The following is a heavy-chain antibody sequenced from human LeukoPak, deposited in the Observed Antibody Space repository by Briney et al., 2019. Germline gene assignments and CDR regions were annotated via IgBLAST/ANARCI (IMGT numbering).Heavy chain of an antibody. D-gene: IGHD2-15*01. CDR2: ISSSGGST. J-gene: IGHJ4*02. Sequence: GGSLRLSCAASGFTFSNYAMSWARQAPGKGLEWVSTISSSGGSTYYADSVKGRFTISRDNSKNTLYLQMNSLRAEDTAVYYCAKLGYCSSGTCLGLDYWGQGTLVTVSS. CDR3: AKLGYCSSGTCLGLDY. V-gene: IGHV3-23*01. CDR1: GFTFSNYA.